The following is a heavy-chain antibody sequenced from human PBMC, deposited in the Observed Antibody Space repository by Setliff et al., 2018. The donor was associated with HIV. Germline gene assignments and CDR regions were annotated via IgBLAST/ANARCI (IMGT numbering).Heavy chain of an antibody. CDR3: ARAFGEGDYYFDY. CDR2: IYYSGST. J-gene: IGHJ4*02. D-gene: IGHD3-10*01. Sequence: TLSLTCTVSGGSISSGGYYWTWIRQHPGKGLEWIGYIYYSGSTYYSPSLKSRVIISVDTSNNQFSLKLSSVTAADTAVYYCARAFGEGDYYFDYWGQGTQVTVSS. CDR1: GGSISSGGYY. V-gene: IGHV4-31*03.